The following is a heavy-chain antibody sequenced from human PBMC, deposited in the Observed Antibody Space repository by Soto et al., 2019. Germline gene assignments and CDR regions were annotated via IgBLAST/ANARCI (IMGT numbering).Heavy chain of an antibody. D-gene: IGHD6-6*01. CDR2: INHSGST. J-gene: IGHJ5*02. V-gene: IGHV4-34*01. CDR1: GGSFSGYY. CDR3: ARGVVHFSSIAARRIWFDP. Sequence: PSETLSLTCAVYGGSFSGYYWSWIRQPPGKGLEWIGEINHSGSTNYNPSLKSRVTISVDTSKNQFSLKLSPVTAADTAVYYCARGVVHFSSIAARRIWFDPWGQGTLVTVSS.